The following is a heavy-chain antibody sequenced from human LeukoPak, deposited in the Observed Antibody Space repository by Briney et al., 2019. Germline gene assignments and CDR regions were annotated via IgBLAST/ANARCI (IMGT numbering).Heavy chain of an antibody. V-gene: IGHV4-31*03. CDR1: GGAITNDGYY. J-gene: IGHJ4*02. CDR3: ARAVKQVVVRFDY. CDR2: IYVTGST. D-gene: IGHD2-15*01. Sequence: SETLSLTCTVSGGAITNDGYYWTWIRQHPGKGLEWIACIYVTGSTYYNPSLQSRVTMSLDTSKNQFSLELKSVTAADTAVYYCARAVKQVVVRFDYWGQGTLVTVSS.